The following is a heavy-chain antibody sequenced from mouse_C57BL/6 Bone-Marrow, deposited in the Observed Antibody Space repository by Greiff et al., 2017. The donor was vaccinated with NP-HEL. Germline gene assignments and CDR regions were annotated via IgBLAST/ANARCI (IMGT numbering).Heavy chain of an antibody. CDR3: ARGYSNYEEGFAY. V-gene: IGHV5-4*03. CDR1: GFTFSSYA. Sequence: EVKLMESGGGLVKPGGSLKLSCAASGFTFSSYAMSWVRQTPEKRLEWVATISDGGSYTYYPDNVKGRFTISRDNTKNNLYLQMSHLKSEDTAMYYCARGYSNYEEGFAYWGQGTLVTVSA. J-gene: IGHJ3*01. CDR2: ISDGGSYT. D-gene: IGHD2-5*01.